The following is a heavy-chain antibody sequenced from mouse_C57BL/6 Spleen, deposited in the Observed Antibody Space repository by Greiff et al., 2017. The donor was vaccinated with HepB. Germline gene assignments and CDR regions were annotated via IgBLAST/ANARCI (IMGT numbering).Heavy chain of an antibody. D-gene: IGHD2-3*01. V-gene: IGHV3-6*01. Sequence: EVKVEESGPGLVKPSQSLSLTCSVTGYSITSGYYWNWIRQFPGNKLEWMGYISYDGSNNYNPSLKNRISITRDTSKNQFFLKLNSVTTEDTATYYCARGDGWYFDVWGTGTTVTVSS. J-gene: IGHJ1*03. CDR2: ISYDGSN. CDR1: GYSITSGYY. CDR3: ARGDGWYFDV.